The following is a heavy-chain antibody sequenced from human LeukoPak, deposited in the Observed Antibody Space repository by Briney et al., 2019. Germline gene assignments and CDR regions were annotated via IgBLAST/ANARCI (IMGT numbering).Heavy chain of an antibody. D-gene: IGHD2-2*01. Sequence: PGGSLRLSCAASGFSFSDYYMNWLRQAPGKGLEWISYISNRGNSIYYADSMRGRFTISRDNAKNSLFLQMDSLRAEDTAVYYCARDRCSSTSCYGKRDAFDIWGQGTMVTVSS. J-gene: IGHJ3*02. CDR1: GFSFSDYY. V-gene: IGHV3-11*01. CDR3: ARDRCSSTSCYGKRDAFDI. CDR2: ISNRGNSI.